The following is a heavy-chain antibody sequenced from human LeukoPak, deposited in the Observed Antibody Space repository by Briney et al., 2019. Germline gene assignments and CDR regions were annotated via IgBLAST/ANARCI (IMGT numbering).Heavy chain of an antibody. CDR1: VYIFTSYW. CDR2: IYPGDSDT. V-gene: IGHV5-51*01. D-gene: IGHD3-10*01. Sequence: GASLKISCKGSVYIFTSYWIGWVRQMPGKGLEWMGIIYPGDSDTRYSLSYHGQVTISAAKSTSTAYLQWSSLKASDTAMYYCARFGDYYYYYRMDVWGEETTVTVPS. CDR3: ARFGDYYYYYRMDV. J-gene: IGHJ6*04.